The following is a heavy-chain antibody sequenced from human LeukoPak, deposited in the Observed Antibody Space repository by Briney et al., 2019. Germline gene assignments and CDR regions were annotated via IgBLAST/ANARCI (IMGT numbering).Heavy chain of an antibody. CDR2: IYYSGST. CDR1: GGSISSYY. J-gene: IGHJ5*02. Sequence: SETLSLTCTVSGGSISSYYWSWIRQPPGKGLEWIGYIYYSGSTNYNPSLKSRVTISVDTSKNQFSLKLSSVTAADTAVYYCARAYYDFWSGYPQGVWFDPWGQGTLVTVSS. D-gene: IGHD3-3*01. CDR3: ARAYYDFWSGYPQGVWFDP. V-gene: IGHV4-59*01.